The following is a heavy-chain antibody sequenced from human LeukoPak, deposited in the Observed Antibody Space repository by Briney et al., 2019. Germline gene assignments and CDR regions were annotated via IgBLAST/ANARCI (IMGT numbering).Heavy chain of an antibody. CDR3: ARGRASAGGYSGYDWGDWFDP. Sequence: ASVKVSCKASGGTFSSCAINWVRQATGQGLQWMGWMNPNSGHTGYAQKFQGRVTITRDTSISTAYVELSSLRSEDTAVYYCARGRASAGGYSGYDWGDWFDPWGQGTLVTVSS. CDR2: MNPNSGHT. CDR1: GGTFSSCA. J-gene: IGHJ5*02. V-gene: IGHV1-8*03. D-gene: IGHD5-12*01.